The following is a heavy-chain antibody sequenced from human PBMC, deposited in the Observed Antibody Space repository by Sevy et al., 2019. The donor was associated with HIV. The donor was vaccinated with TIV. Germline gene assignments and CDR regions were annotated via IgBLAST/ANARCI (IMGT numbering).Heavy chain of an antibody. CDR1: GYALTELS. CDR2: FDPEDGEK. CDR3: ATVGLRYCSGASCYQGDWFDP. Sequence: ASVKVSCKVSGYALTELSMQWVRQAPGKGLEWMGGFDPEDGEKIYAQKFQGRVTITEDTSTHTGYMELSSLTSEDTAVYYCATVGLRYCSGASCYQGDWFDPWGQGTLVTVSS. V-gene: IGHV1-24*01. D-gene: IGHD2-15*01. J-gene: IGHJ5*02.